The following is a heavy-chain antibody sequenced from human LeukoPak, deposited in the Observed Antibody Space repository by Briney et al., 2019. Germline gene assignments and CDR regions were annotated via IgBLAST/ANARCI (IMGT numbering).Heavy chain of an antibody. J-gene: IGHJ2*01. CDR1: GGSFSGYY. CDR3: AREATIYWYFDL. V-gene: IGHV4-34*01. Sequence: PSETLSLTCAVYGGSFSGYYWSWIRQPPGKGLEWIGEINHSGSTNYNPSLKSRVTISVDTSKNQFSLKLSSVTAADTAVYYCAREATIYWYFDLWGRGTLVTVSS. CDR2: INHSGST. D-gene: IGHD1-26*01.